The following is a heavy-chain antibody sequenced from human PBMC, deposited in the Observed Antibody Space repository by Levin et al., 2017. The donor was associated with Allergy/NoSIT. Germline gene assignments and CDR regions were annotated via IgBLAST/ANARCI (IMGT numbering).Heavy chain of an antibody. D-gene: IGHD4/OR15-4a*01. Sequence: ASVKVSCKASGYTFSSYGISWVRQAPGQGLEWMGWITDYNAKTKYAQKFQGRVTMTTDTSTSTAYMELRSLRSDDTAVYYCARDSRDYGDYVDFWGQGTLVTVSS. CDR3: ARDSRDYGDYVDF. V-gene: IGHV1-18*01. CDR1: GYTFSSYG. J-gene: IGHJ4*02. CDR2: ITDYNAKT.